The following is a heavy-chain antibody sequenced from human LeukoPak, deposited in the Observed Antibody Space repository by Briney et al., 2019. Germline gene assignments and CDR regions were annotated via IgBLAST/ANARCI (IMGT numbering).Heavy chain of an antibody. CDR2: FHNSGTS. J-gene: IGHJ4*02. V-gene: IGHV4-59*01. Sequence: SETLSLTCTVSDDSISDYYRGWIRQPPGRGLEWIGYFHNSGTSTYNPSLKSRVTISADTSKNQFSLKLNSLTTADTAVYYCTRGAGWLIDYWGQGILVTVSS. CDR3: TRGAGWLIDY. D-gene: IGHD3-16*01. CDR1: DDSISDYY.